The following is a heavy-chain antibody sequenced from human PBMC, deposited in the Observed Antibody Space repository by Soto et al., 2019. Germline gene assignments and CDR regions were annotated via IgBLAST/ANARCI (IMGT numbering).Heavy chain of an antibody. Sequence: EVQLVESGGGLGEPGGSLRLSCAASGFSFNNAWMSWFRQAPGRGLEWVGRIISNSDGGTTEYAAPVNGRFSISRDDSKNTLYLQMNSVKTEDTAVYYCTTDEGDSRSFYNFDYWGQGTLVTVSS. D-gene: IGHD3-16*01. CDR1: GFSFNNAW. V-gene: IGHV3-15*07. CDR2: IISNSDGGTT. CDR3: TTDEGDSRSFYNFDY. J-gene: IGHJ4*02.